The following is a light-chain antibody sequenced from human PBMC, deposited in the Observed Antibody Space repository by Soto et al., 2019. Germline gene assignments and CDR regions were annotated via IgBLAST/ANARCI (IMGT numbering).Light chain of an antibody. CDR1: SSDVGGYNY. Sequence: QSALTQPASVSGSPGQSITISCTGTSSDVGGYNYVSWYQQHPGKAPKLMIYEVSNRPSGVSNRFSGSQSGNTASLTISGLQAEDEADYYCSSYTSSSFVVFGGGTKLTVL. CDR2: EVS. J-gene: IGLJ2*01. V-gene: IGLV2-14*01. CDR3: SSYTSSSFVV.